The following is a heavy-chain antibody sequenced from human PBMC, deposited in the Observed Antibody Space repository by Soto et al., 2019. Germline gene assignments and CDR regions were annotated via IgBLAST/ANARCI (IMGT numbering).Heavy chain of an antibody. Sequence: SETLSLTCTVSGGSISSGDYYWSWIRQPPGKGLEWIGYIYYSGSTYYNPSLKSRVTISVDTSKNQFSLKLSSVTAADTAVYYCARYDYQWYYYYGMDVWGQGTTVT. CDR2: IYYSGST. J-gene: IGHJ6*02. D-gene: IGHD4-17*01. CDR1: GGSISSGDYY. CDR3: ARYDYQWYYYYGMDV. V-gene: IGHV4-30-4*01.